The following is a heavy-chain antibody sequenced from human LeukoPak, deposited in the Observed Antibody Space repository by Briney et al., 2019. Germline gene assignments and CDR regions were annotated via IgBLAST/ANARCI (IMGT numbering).Heavy chain of an antibody. Sequence: SETLSLTCTVSGGSISSYYWSWIRQPPGKGLEWIGYIYYSGSTNYNPSLKSRVTISVDTSKNQFSLKLSSVTAADTAVYYCARDLGSGSYLDYFDYWGQGTLVTVSS. J-gene: IGHJ4*02. CDR3: ARDLGSGSYLDYFDY. CDR2: IYYSGST. CDR1: GGSISSYY. V-gene: IGHV4-59*01. D-gene: IGHD1-26*01.